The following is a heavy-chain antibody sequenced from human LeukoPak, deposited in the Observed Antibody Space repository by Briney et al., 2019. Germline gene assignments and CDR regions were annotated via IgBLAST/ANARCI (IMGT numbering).Heavy chain of an antibody. V-gene: IGHV4-61*02. Sequence: SETLSLTCTVSGGSISSGSYYWSWIRQPAGKGLEWIGRIYTSGSTNYNPSLKSRVTISVDTSKNQFSLKLSSVTAADTAVYYCAQRLRFLENWGQGTLVTVSS. CDR2: IYTSGST. D-gene: IGHD3-3*01. J-gene: IGHJ4*02. CDR1: GGSISSGSYY. CDR3: AQRLRFLEN.